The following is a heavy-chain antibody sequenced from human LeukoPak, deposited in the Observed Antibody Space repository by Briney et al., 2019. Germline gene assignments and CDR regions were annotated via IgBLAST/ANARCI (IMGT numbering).Heavy chain of an antibody. J-gene: IGHJ4*02. D-gene: IGHD3-3*01. V-gene: IGHV1-2*02. Sequence: ASVKVSCKASGYTFTGYYMHWVRQAPGQGSEGMGWINPNSGGTNYAQKFQGRVTMTRDTSISTAYMELSRLRSDDTAVYYCAREELVLRFLEWLLLGLDYWGQGTLVTVSS. CDR2: INPNSGGT. CDR3: AREELVLRFLEWLLLGLDY. CDR1: GYTFTGYY.